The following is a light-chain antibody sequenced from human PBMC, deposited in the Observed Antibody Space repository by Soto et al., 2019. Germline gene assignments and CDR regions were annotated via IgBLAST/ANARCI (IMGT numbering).Light chain of an antibody. Sequence: QSVLTQPPSVSGAPGQRVTISCTGSSSNIGAGYDVHWYQQLPGTAPKLLIYGNSNRPSGVPDRFSGSKSGTSASLAITGLQAEDEADYYSQSYASSLSGWVFGGGTQLTVL. V-gene: IGLV1-40*01. J-gene: IGLJ3*02. CDR2: GNS. CDR1: SSNIGAGYD. CDR3: QSYASSLSGWV.